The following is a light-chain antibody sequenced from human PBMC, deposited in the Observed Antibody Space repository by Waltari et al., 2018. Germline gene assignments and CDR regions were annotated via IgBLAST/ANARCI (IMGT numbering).Light chain of an antibody. CDR3: CSYASSSPRLI. J-gene: IGLJ2*01. Sequence: QSALTQPASVSGSLGQSISISCSWSYSNVGSYDLVSCYHQRPGEAPKLLISEVLKRPSGVSNRFSGSKSGNAASLTISALQPEDEGTYYCCSYASSSPRLIFGGGTELTVL. V-gene: IGLV2-23*02. CDR2: EVL. CDR1: YSNVGSYDL.